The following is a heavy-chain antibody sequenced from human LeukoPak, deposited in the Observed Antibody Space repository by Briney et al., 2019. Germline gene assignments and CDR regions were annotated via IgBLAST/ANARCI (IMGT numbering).Heavy chain of an antibody. CDR1: GCTFTGYY. CDR3: ARDRIRWLGDYYYMDV. CDR2: INPNSGGT. V-gene: IGHV1-2*02. D-gene: IGHD4-23*01. Sequence: ASVKVSGKASGCTFTGYYMHWVRQAPGQGLEWMGWINPNSGGTNYAQKFQGRVTMTRDTSISTAYMELSRLRSDDTAVYYCARDRIRWLGDYYYMDVWGKGTTVTVSS. J-gene: IGHJ6*03.